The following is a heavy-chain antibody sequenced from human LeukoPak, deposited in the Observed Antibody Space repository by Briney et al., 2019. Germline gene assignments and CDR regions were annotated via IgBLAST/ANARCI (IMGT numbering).Heavy chain of an antibody. CDR1: GYTFTNNW. CDR3: VKSWCRGILVCPDY. D-gene: IGHD3-16*02. CDR2: IFPGDYDT. Sequence: GESLKISCKASGYTFTNNWIGWVRQMPGKGLEWMGRIFPGDYDTRYSPAFQGQVTITADGSINTVYLQWNSLRASDSAIYYCVKSWCRGILVCPDYWGQGTVVTVSS. J-gene: IGHJ4*02. V-gene: IGHV5-51*01.